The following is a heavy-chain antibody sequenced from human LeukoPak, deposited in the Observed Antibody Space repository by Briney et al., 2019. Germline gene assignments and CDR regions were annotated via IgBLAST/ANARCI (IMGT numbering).Heavy chain of an antibody. D-gene: IGHD2-2*01. J-gene: IGHJ4*02. CDR2: ISHSGST. CDR1: GYSISSGYY. Sequence: SETLSLTCTVSGYSISSGYYWGWIRQPPGKGLEWIGSISHSGSTNYNPSLKSRVTISVDTSKNQFSLKLSSVTAADTAVYYCARLRNLGYCSSTSCHLRRLYYFDYWGQGTLVTVSS. CDR3: ARLRNLGYCSSTSCHLRRLYYFDY. V-gene: IGHV4-38-2*02.